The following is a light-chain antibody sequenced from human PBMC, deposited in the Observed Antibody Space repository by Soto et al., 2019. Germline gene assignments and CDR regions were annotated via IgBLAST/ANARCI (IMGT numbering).Light chain of an antibody. Sequence: EIVLTQSPATLSLSPGERATLSCRASQSVSSYLAWYQQEPGQADMLLIYDASNRATVIPARFSGSGSGTAFTLTISSLEPEDFAVYYCQQRSNWPRTFGQGTKLEIK. CDR1: QSVSSY. CDR2: DAS. V-gene: IGKV3-11*01. J-gene: IGKJ2*01. CDR3: QQRSNWPRT.